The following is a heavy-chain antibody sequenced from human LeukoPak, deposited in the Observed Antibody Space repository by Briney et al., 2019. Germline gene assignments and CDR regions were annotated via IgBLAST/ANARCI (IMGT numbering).Heavy chain of an antibody. CDR2: ISGDGGST. J-gene: IGHJ6*04. CDR3: AKDIQGYCSSTSCPPEDV. Sequence: PGGSLRLSCAGSGFTFDDYAMHWVRQAPGEGLEWVSLISGDGGSTYYADSVKGRFTISRDNSKNSLYLQMNSLRTEDTALYYCAKDIQGYCSSTSCPPEDVWGKGTTVTVSS. D-gene: IGHD2-2*01. V-gene: IGHV3-43*02. CDR1: GFTFDDYA.